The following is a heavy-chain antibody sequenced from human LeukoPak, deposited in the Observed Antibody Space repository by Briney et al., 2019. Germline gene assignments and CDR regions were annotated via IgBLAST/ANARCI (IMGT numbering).Heavy chain of an antibody. V-gene: IGHV1-46*01. J-gene: IGHJ6*02. D-gene: IGHD3-3*01. CDR1: GYTFTSYH. CDR3: ARDTLYDFWSGPTGGMDV. Sequence: ASVKVSCKASGYTFTSYHMHWVRQAPGQGLEWMGIINPSGGSTSYAQKFQGRVTMTRDTSTSTVYMELSSLRSEDTAVYYCARDTLYDFWSGPTGGMDVWGQGTTVTVSS. CDR2: INPSGGST.